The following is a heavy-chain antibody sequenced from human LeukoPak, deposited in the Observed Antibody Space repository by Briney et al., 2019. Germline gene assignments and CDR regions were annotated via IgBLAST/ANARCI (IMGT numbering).Heavy chain of an antibody. CDR1: GYSFTAYG. CDR3: ARDFYSGSYYDY. V-gene: IGHV1-18*01. Sequence: GASVKVSCKASGYSFTAYGITWMRQAPGQGLEWMGWISAYNGNTNYAQKLQGRVTMATDTSTSTAYMELRSLRSDDTAVYYCARDFYSGSYYDYWGQGTLVTVSS. CDR2: ISAYNGNT. J-gene: IGHJ4*02. D-gene: IGHD1-26*01.